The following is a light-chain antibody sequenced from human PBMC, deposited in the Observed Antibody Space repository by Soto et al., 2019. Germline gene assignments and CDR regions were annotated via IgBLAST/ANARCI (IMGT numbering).Light chain of an antibody. V-gene: IGKV3-20*01. CDR1: QSVSNNY. Sequence: EIVVAKSVGTLSLSQRERATLSCRASQSVSNNYLAWYQQKPGQAPRLLIYGASNRATGIPDRFSGSGSGTDFTLTISRLEPEDFAVYYCQQYNNWWTFGQGTKVDIK. CDR3: QQYNNWWT. CDR2: GAS. J-gene: IGKJ1*01.